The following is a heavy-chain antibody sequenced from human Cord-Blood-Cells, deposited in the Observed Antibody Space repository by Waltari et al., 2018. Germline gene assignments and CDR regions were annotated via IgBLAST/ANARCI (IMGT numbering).Heavy chain of an antibody. CDR2: INPNSGGT. Sequence: QVQLVQSGAEVKKPGASVKVSCKASGYTSTGYYMPWVRQATGQGLEWMVWINPNSGGTNYAQKFQGRVTMTRDTSISTAYMELSRLRSDDTAVYYCARDRGGYWYFDLWGRGTLVTVSS. J-gene: IGHJ2*01. CDR3: ARDRGGYWYFDL. D-gene: IGHD3-16*01. V-gene: IGHV1-2*02. CDR1: GYTSTGYY.